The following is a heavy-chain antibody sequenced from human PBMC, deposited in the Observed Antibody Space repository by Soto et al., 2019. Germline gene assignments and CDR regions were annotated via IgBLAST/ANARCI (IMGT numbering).Heavy chain of an antibody. CDR2: ISYDGSNK. CDR3: AKGHHDYIWGSYRYGFDV. J-gene: IGHJ4*02. D-gene: IGHD3-16*02. CDR1: GFTFSSYG. Sequence: TGGSLRLSCAASGFTFSSYGMHWVRQAPGRGLEWVAVISYDGSNKYYADSVKGRFTISRDNSKNTLYLQMNSLRAEDTAVYYCAKGHHDYIWGSYRYGFDVCGQGTLVTVSS. V-gene: IGHV3-30*18.